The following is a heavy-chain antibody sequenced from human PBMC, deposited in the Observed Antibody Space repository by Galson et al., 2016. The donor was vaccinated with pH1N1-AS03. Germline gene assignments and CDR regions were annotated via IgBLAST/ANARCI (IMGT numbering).Heavy chain of an antibody. Sequence: SVKVSCKASGDTFTAYGLSWVRQAPGQGLEWMGFVNTKTGVTIYAQKFKGRVTMTRDTSISTAYMELRGLGSDDSAFYYCARVEGIASTTGDWGQGSLITVSS. CDR1: GDTFTAYG. D-gene: IGHD6-13*01. J-gene: IGHJ4*02. CDR3: ARVEGIASTTGD. V-gene: IGHV1-2*02. CDR2: VNTKTGVT.